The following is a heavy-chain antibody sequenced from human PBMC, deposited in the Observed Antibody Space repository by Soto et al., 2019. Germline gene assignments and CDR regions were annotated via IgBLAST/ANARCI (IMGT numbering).Heavy chain of an antibody. D-gene: IGHD5-18*01. CDR1: GFTVSSNY. J-gene: IGHJ6*03. CDR3: ARYSYGSYYYYYMDV. V-gene: IGHV3-66*01. CDR2: IYSGGST. Sequence: LRLSCAASGFTVSSNYMSWVRQAPGKGLEWVSVIYSGGSTYYADSVKGRFTISRDNSKNTLYLQMNSLRAEDTAVYYCARYSYGSYYYYYMDVWGKGTTVTVSS.